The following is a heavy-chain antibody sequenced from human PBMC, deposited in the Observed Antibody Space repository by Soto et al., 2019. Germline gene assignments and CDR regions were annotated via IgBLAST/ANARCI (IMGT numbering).Heavy chain of an antibody. CDR1: GDSVSSNSAA. CDR2: TYYRSKWDN. V-gene: IGHV6-1*01. D-gene: IGHD7-27*01. J-gene: IGHJ6*02. Sequence: SRTLSLTCAISGDSVSSNSAAWNWIRQSPSRGLEWLGRTYYRSKWDNDYEVSVKSRITINPDTSKNQFSLQLNSVTPEDTAVYYCARATLTGDRDYYYYGMDVWGQGPTVTVSS. CDR3: ARATLTGDRDYYYYGMDV.